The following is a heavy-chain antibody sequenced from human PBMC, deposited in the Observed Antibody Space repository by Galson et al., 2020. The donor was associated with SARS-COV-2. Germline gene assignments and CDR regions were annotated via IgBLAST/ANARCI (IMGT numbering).Heavy chain of an antibody. V-gene: IGHV3-53*01. CDR3: ARDGDFWSGYYYGMDV. D-gene: IGHD3-3*01. CDR1: GFTVSSNY. J-gene: IGHJ6*02. CDR2: IYSGGST. Sequence: GESLKISCAASGFTVSSNYMSWVRQAPGKGLEWVSVIYSGGSTYYADSVKGRFTISRDNSKNTLYLQMNSLRAEDTAVYYCARDGDFWSGYYYGMDVWGQGTTVTVSS.